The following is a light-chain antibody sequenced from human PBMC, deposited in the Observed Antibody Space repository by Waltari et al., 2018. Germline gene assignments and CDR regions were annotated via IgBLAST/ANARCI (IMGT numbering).Light chain of an antibody. J-gene: IGLJ3*02. CDR1: SSDVGGYNY. Sequence: QSALTQPPSASGSPGQSVTISCTGTSSDVGGYNYVSWFQQRPGKAPKVMIYEVSKRPSGVPDRFSGSKSGNTVSLIVSGLQAEDEADYYCSSYAGSKFWVFGGGTKLTVL. CDR2: EVS. V-gene: IGLV2-8*01. CDR3: SSYAGSKFWV.